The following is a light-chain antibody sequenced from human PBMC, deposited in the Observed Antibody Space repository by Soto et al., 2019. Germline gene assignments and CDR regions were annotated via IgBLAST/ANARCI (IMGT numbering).Light chain of an antibody. CDR1: SSDVGGYNY. J-gene: IGLJ1*01. CDR3: SSYTTSNTRQIV. Sequence: QSALTQPAAVSWSPGQSITISCTCTSSDVGGYNYVSWYQHHPGKAPKLMIYDVSNRPSGVSNRFSGSKSGNTASLTISGLQPEDEADYYCSSYTTSNTRQIVFGTGTKVTVL. V-gene: IGLV2-14*03. CDR2: DVS.